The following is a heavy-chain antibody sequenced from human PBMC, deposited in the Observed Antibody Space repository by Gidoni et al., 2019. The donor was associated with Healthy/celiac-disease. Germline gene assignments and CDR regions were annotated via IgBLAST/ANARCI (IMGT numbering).Heavy chain of an antibody. Sequence: QVQLVESGGGVVQPGRSLRLSCAASGFTFSSYGMHWVRQAPGKGLEWVAVISYDGSNKSYADSVKGRFTISRDNSKNTLYLHMNSLRAEDTAVYYCAKDLSKVGPLYGMDVWGQGTTVTVSS. J-gene: IGHJ6*02. V-gene: IGHV3-30*18. CDR2: ISYDGSNK. D-gene: IGHD2-15*01. CDR1: GFTFSSYG. CDR3: AKDLSKVGPLYGMDV.